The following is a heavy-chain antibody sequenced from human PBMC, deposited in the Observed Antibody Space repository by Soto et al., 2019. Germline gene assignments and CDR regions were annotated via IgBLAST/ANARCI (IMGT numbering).Heavy chain of an antibody. V-gene: IGHV3-7*01. D-gene: IGHD3-3*01. CDR2: IKEDGSGK. Sequence: GGSLRLSCAVSGISFSSHWMSWVRQAPGKGLEWVANIKEDGSGKFYVDSVMGRFTISRDNSKNTLYLQMNSLRAEDTAVYYCAKDSGRFFFYYYMDVWGKGTTVTVSS. CDR3: AKDSGRFFFYYYMDV. CDR1: GISFSSHW. J-gene: IGHJ6*03.